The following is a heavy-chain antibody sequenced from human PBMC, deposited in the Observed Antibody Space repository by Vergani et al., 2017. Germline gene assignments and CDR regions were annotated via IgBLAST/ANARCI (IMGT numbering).Heavy chain of an antibody. J-gene: IGHJ5*01. CDR2: ISHKTGDT. CDR3: AHSWNFGRRDWFDS. V-gene: IGHV1-2*02. D-gene: IGHD1-26*01. CDR1: ESTFSDYN. Sequence: QVQLMQSGPVMKKPGGSMKVSCQASESTFSDYNIHWVRQAPGQGLQWMGWISHKTGDTDYLKRFQDRVTMTRDASTKTVYLKMTRLTSDDTAIYYCAHSWNFGRRDWFDSWGPGTLVTVSS.